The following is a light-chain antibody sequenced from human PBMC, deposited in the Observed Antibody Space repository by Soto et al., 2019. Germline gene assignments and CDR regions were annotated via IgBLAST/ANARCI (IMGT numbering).Light chain of an antibody. J-gene: IGKJ5*01. CDR2: GAS. Sequence: EIVMRQSPATLSVSPGERATLSCRASQSVSSNLAWYQQKPGQAPRLLIYGASTRATGIPARFSGSGSGTEFTLTISSLQSEDFAVYYCQQYNNWPFITFGQGTRLEI. CDR1: QSVSSN. V-gene: IGKV3-15*01. CDR3: QQYNNWPFIT.